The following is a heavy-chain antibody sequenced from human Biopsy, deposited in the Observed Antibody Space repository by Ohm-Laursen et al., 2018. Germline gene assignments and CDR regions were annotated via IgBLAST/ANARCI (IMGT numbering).Heavy chain of an antibody. CDR1: GGSISSDY. V-gene: IGHV4-59*01. CDR2: ISNRGST. CDR3: ARLYRLDDYWNDDPPDAFDV. Sequence: TLSLTCIVSGGSISSDYWSWIRQPPGKGLEWIGYISNRGSTNYNPSLRGRVTISVDTSKKQFSLKLTSVTAADTAVFFCARLYRLDDYWNDDPPDAFDVWGQGTMVTVSS. D-gene: IGHD3-3*01. J-gene: IGHJ3*01.